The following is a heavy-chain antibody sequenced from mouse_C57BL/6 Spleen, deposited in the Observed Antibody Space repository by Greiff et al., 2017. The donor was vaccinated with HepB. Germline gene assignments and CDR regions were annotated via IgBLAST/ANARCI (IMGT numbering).Heavy chain of an antibody. CDR2: INPNNGGT. Sequence: EVQLVESGPELVKPGASVKMSCKASGYTFTDYNMHWVKQSHGKSLEWIGYINPNNGGTSYNQKFKGKATLTVNKSSSTAYMELRSLTSEDSAVYYCARAYGYPFAYWGQGTLVTVSA. CDR3: ARAYGYPFAY. V-gene: IGHV1-22*01. D-gene: IGHD2-2*01. J-gene: IGHJ3*01. CDR1: GYTFTDYN.